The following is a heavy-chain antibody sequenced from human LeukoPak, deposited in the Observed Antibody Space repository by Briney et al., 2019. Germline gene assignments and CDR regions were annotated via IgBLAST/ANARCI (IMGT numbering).Heavy chain of an antibody. J-gene: IGHJ4*02. D-gene: IGHD3-3*02. V-gene: IGHV3-21*01. CDR3: ARDFFHSDISRPFDY. Sequence: GGSLRLSCAASGFTFSSYRMHWVRQAPGKGLEWVSSIWSDSAEIHYADSVKGRFTISRDNAKNSLYLQMNSLRAEDSAVYYCARDFFHSDISRPFDYWGQGTLVTVSS. CDR1: GFTFSSYR. CDR2: IWSDSAEI.